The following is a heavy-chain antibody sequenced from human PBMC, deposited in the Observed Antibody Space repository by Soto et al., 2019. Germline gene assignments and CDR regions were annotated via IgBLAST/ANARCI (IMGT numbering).Heavy chain of an antibody. V-gene: IGHV4-61*08. CDR1: GGSISSGGYY. J-gene: IGHJ4*02. Sequence: SETLSLTCTVSGGSISSGGYYWSWIRQHPGKGLEWIGYIYYSGSTNYNPSLKSRVTISVDTSKNQFSLKLSSVTAADTAVYYCARGFTYYYDSSGYYGVDYWGQGTLVTVSS. D-gene: IGHD3-22*01. CDR3: ARGFTYYYDSSGYYGVDY. CDR2: IYYSGST.